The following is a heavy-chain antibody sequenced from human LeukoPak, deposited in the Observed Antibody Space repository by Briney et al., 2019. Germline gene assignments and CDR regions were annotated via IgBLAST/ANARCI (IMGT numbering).Heavy chain of an antibody. D-gene: IGHD3-22*01. CDR1: GFTFSSNA. J-gene: IGHJ4*02. CDR3: TKVGDTMIVVVTPFDY. CDR2: VSGSGGST. Sequence: GGSLRLSCAASGFTFSSNAMSWVRQAPGKGLEWVSVVSGSGGSTYYADSVKGRFTISRDNSKNTLYLQMNSLRAEDTAVYYCTKVGDTMIVVVTPFDYWGQGTLVTVSS. V-gene: IGHV3-23*01.